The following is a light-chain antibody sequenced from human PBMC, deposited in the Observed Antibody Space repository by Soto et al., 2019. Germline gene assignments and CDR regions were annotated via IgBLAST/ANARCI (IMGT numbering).Light chain of an antibody. V-gene: IGLV1-40*01. Sequence: QSVLTQPPSVSGAPGQRVTISCTGSSSNIGAGYGVHRYQQLPGTAPKLLIYGNNNRPSGVPDRFSGSKSGTSASLAITGLQAEDEADYYCQSYDSSLSGWVFGGGTKLTVL. CDR2: GNN. CDR3: QSYDSSLSGWV. J-gene: IGLJ3*02. CDR1: SSNIGAGYG.